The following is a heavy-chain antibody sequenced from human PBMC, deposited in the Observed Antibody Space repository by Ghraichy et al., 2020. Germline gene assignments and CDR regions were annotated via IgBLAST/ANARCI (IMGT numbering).Heavy chain of an antibody. Sequence: GGSLRLSCEVSGSGLSFRPYAMNWVRQAPGKGLEWVSGISDSGGESYSADSVKGRFTISGDPSKNTLYLQMTSLRSDDTAVYYCVKGRHIVQGERALGLVSLDWWGQGTLVTVSS. D-gene: IGHD1-1*01. CDR1: GSGLSFRPYA. J-gene: IGHJ4*02. V-gene: IGHV3-23*01. CDR2: ISDSGGES. CDR3: VKGRHIVQGERALGLVSLDW.